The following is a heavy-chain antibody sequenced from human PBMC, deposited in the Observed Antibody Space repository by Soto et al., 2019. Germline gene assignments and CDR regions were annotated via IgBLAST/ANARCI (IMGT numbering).Heavy chain of an antibody. Sequence: SETLSLTCTVSGGSISSYYWSWIRQPPGKGLEWIGYIYYSGSTNYNPSLKSRVTISVDTSKNQFSLKLSSVTAADTAVYYCARGNWNRPYYYYGMDVWGQGTTVT. CDR2: IYYSGST. V-gene: IGHV4-59*01. CDR1: GGSISSYY. D-gene: IGHD1-20*01. CDR3: ARGNWNRPYYYYGMDV. J-gene: IGHJ6*02.